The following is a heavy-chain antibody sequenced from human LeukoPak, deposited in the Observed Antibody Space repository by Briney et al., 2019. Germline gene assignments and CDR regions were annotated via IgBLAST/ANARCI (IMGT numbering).Heavy chain of an antibody. CDR3: ARDHWKDRGDYYNGMDV. V-gene: IGHV3-11*05. CDR1: GFTFSDYY. Sequence: GGSLRLSCAASGFTFSDYYMSWIRQAPGKGLEWVSYISSSSTYTNYADSVKGRFTISRDNAKNSLYLQMNSLRAEDTAVYYCARDHWKDRGDYYNGMDVWGQGTTVTVSS. CDR2: ISSSSTYT. D-gene: IGHD1-1*01. J-gene: IGHJ6*02.